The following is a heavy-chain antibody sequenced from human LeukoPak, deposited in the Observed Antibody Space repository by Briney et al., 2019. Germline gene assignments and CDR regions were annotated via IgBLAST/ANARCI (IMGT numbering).Heavy chain of an antibody. CDR3: AYGSGSFPGSIFDY. V-gene: IGHV3-66*01. CDR2: IYSGGST. J-gene: IGHJ4*02. D-gene: IGHD3-10*01. CDR1: GFTVSRNS. Sequence: GGSLRLSCAASGFTVSRNSMSWIRQAPGKGLEWVSVIYSGGSTYYADSVKGRFTISRDNSKNTLYLQMNSLRAEDTAVYYCAYGSGSFPGSIFDYWGQGTLVTVSS.